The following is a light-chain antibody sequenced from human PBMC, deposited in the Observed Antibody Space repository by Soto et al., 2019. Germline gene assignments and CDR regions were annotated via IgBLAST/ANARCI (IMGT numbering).Light chain of an antibody. V-gene: IGKV3-20*01. CDR2: AAS. CDR3: QQYDSSPSSFT. J-gene: IGKJ3*01. CDR1: QSVSGSS. Sequence: EIVLTQSPGTLSLSPGERATLSCRASQSVSGSSLAWYQQKPGQSPRLLIYAASSTATGIPARCSGSGSGRDFPLTIIRLEPEDFAVYYCQQYDSSPSSFTFGPGTKVDIK.